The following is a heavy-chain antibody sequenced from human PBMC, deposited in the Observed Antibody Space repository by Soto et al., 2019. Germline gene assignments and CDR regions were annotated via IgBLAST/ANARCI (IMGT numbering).Heavy chain of an antibody. CDR2: ISGSGGST. V-gene: IGHV3-23*01. CDR1: GFTFISYA. Sequence: VGSLRLSCAASGFTFISYAMSCFLQSAGKGLEWVPAISGSGGSTYYADSVKGRFTISRDNSKNTLYLQMNSLRAEDTAVYYCANSIAVAGTYYFDYWGQGTLVTVSS. D-gene: IGHD6-19*01. CDR3: ANSIAVAGTYYFDY. J-gene: IGHJ4*02.